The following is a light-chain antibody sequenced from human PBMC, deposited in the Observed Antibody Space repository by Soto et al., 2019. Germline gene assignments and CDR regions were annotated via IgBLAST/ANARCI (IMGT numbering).Light chain of an antibody. CDR2: QAS. V-gene: IGKV1-5*03. J-gene: IGKJ1*01. CDR1: QSVGTS. CDR3: QQYNTYRT. Sequence: DIQMTQSPSTLSASVGDRLTITCRASQSVGTSLAWSQQKAGIAPKLLIYQASSLKNGVPSRFSGSGSGTEFTLTISSLQPDDFATYYCQQYNTYRTFGQGTKVEIK.